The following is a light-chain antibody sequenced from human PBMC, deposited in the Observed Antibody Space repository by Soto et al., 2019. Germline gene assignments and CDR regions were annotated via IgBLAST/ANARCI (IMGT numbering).Light chain of an antibody. V-gene: IGKV1-33*01. Sequence: DIQMTQSPASLSASVVDRVTITCPASHDISIYLNWYQQKPGKAPQLLIYDASNLETGVPPRFSGGGSGTDFNLTISSLQPEDIGTYFCQNYDILPNLTFGGGTKVELK. CDR2: DAS. CDR3: QNYDILPNLT. CDR1: HDISIY. J-gene: IGKJ4*01.